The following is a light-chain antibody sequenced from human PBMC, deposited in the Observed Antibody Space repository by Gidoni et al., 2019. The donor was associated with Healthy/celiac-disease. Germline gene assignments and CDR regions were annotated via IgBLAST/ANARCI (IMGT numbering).Light chain of an antibody. J-gene: IGKJ4*01. CDR2: GAS. CDR1: QSVSSSY. CDR3: QQYGSSLL. V-gene: IGKV3-20*01. Sequence: EIVLTQSPGTLSLSPGERATLSYRASQSVSSSYLAWYQQKPGQAPRLLIYGASSRATGIPDRFSGSGSGTDFTLTISRLEPEDFALYYCQQYGSSLLFGGGTKVEIK.